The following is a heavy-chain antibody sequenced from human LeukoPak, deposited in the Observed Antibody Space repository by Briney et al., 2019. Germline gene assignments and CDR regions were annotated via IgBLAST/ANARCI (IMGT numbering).Heavy chain of an antibody. D-gene: IGHD6-19*01. CDR3: ARGGSSGWYLDFDY. J-gene: IGHJ4*02. CDR1: GGSISSYY. V-gene: IGHV4-59*01. CDR2: IYYSGST. Sequence: PSETLSLTCTVSGGSISSYYRSWIRQPAGKGLQWIGYIYYSGSTNYNPSLKSRVTISVDTSKNQFSLKLSSVTAADTAVYYCARGGSSGWYLDFDYWGQGTLVTVSS.